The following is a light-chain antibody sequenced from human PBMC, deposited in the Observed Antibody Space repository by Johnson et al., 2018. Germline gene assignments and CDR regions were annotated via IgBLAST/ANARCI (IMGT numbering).Light chain of an antibody. Sequence: QSVLTQPPSVSAAPGQKVTISCSGSSSNIGNNYVSWYQQLPGTAPKLLIYENNKRPSGIPDRFSGSKSGTSATLGITGLQTGDEADYYCGTWDSSLSAGNVFRPGTKVTVL. J-gene: IGLJ1*01. CDR3: GTWDSSLSAGNV. V-gene: IGLV1-51*02. CDR2: ENN. CDR1: SSNIGNNY.